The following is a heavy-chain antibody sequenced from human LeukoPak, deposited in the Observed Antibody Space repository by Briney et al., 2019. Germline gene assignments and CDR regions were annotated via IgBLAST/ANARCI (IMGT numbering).Heavy chain of an antibody. V-gene: IGHV3-30*02. CDR1: GFTFSSYG. J-gene: IGHJ4*02. CDR2: IRYDGSNK. Sequence: GGSLRLSCAASGFTFSSYGMHWVRQAPGKGLEWVAFIRYDGSNKYYADSVKGRFTISRDNSKNTLYLQMNSLRAEDTAVYYCVVIPGESVWYFDYWGQGTLVTVSS. CDR3: VVIPGESVWYFDY. D-gene: IGHD3-22*01.